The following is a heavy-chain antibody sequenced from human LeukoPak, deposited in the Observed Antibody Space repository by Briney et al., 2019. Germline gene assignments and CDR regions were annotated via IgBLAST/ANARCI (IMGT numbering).Heavy chain of an antibody. CDR2: IKSKTDGGTT. CDR3: TTDSFADYYGSGSSPV. J-gene: IGHJ4*02. D-gene: IGHD3-10*01. V-gene: IGHV3-15*01. Sequence: PGGSLRLSCAASGFTFSSYAMNWVRQAPGKGLEWVGRIKSKTDGGTTDYAAPVKGRFTISRDDSKNTLYLQMNSLKTEDTAVYYCTTDSFADYYGSGSSPVWGQGTLVTVSS. CDR1: GFTFSSYA.